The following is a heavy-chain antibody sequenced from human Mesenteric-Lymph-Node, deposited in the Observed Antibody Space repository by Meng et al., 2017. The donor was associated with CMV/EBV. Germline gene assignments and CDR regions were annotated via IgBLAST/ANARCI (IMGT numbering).Heavy chain of an antibody. V-gene: IGHV4-4*02. CDR3: AYHNWFDP. Sequence: RSLICCVSGGSVRRTNLWRWVRQPPGNGLEWIGDVYHTGDTNYNPSLKSRVTISVDKSKNHFSLKLTSVTAADTAVYYRAYHNWFDPWGQGTLVTVSS. CDR2: VYHTGDT. CDR1: GGSVRRTNL. J-gene: IGHJ5*02.